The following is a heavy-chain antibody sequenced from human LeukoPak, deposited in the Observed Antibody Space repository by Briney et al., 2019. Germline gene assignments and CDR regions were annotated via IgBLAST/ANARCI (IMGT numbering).Heavy chain of an antibody. Sequence: SETLSLTCAVYGGSFSGYYWSWIRQPPGKGLEWIGEINHSGSTNYNPSLKSRVTISVDTSKNQFSLKLSSVTAADTAVYYRARAPSRVADPPFDYWGQGTLVTVSS. V-gene: IGHV4-34*01. CDR1: GGSFSGYY. D-gene: IGHD6-19*01. CDR2: INHSGST. J-gene: IGHJ4*02. CDR3: ARAPSRVADPPFDY.